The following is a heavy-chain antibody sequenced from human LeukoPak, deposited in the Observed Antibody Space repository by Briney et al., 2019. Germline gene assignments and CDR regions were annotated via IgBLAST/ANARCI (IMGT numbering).Heavy chain of an antibody. CDR2: ISAYNGNT. J-gene: IGHJ5*02. V-gene: IGHV1-18*04. Sequence: GASVKVSCTASGYTFTSYGISWVRQAPGQGLEWMGWISAYNGNTNYAQKLQGRVTMTTDTSTSTAYMELRSLRSDDTAVYYCARARYCSSTSCLRSWFDPWGQGTLVTVSS. D-gene: IGHD2-2*01. CDR1: GYTFTSYG. CDR3: ARARYCSSTSCLRSWFDP.